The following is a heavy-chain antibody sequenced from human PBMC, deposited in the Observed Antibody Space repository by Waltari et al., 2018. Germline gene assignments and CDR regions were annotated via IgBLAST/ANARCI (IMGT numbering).Heavy chain of an antibody. J-gene: IGHJ4*02. CDR2: IRSKDYGGTT. CDR3: TRVRSWGLLEY. CDR1: GFTLGDYA. Sequence: ELQLVESGGDLVQPGRSLRLSCTASGFTLGDYAMTWVRQVPGKGMEWVALIRSKDYGGTTKYAASVKGRFTISRDESKNIAYLQMNSLETEDTAMYFCTRVRSWGLLEYWGQGTLVTVSS. D-gene: IGHD3-16*01. V-gene: IGHV3-49*04.